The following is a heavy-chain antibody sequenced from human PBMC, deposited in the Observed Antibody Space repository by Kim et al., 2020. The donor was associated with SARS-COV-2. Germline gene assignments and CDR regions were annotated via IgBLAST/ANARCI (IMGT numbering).Heavy chain of an antibody. CDR2: INHSGST. D-gene: IGHD1-26*01. CDR1: GGSFSGYY. CDR3: ARLLIRGSYGAPTTRSYWYFDL. J-gene: IGHJ2*01. Sequence: SETLSLTCAVYGGSFSGYYWSWIRQPPGKGLEWIGEINHSGSTNYNPSLKSRVTISVDTSKNQFSLKLSSVTAADTAVYYCARLLIRGSYGAPTTRSYWYFDLWGRGTLVTVSS. V-gene: IGHV4-34*01.